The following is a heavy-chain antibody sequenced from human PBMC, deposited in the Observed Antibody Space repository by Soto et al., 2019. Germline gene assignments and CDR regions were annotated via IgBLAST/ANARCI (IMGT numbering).Heavy chain of an antibody. Sequence: PGGSLRLSCSPSGFTFDDYAMSWVRQAPGNGLEWIGFIRSKSYGRTTAYAASLKGRFTISRDDSKSIAYLQMNSLKMEDTTVYFCTRVGGSSGYPDAYWGQGALVTVSS. D-gene: IGHD3-22*01. CDR1: GFTFDDYA. CDR2: IRSKSYGRTT. V-gene: IGHV3-49*04. CDR3: TRVGGSSGYPDAY. J-gene: IGHJ4*02.